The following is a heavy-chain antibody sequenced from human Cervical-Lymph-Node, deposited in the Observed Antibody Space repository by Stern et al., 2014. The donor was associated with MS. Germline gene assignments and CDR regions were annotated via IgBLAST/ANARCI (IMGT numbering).Heavy chain of an antibody. Sequence: EVQLVESGGGLVQPGGSLRLSCAASGFTFKEYSGSSDIHYADSVKGRFTISRDNVKNSLYLQMNSLRAEDTALYYCAREDYTQDFDYWGRGTLVTVSS. CDR1: GFTFKEY. D-gene: IGHD4-11*01. CDR2: SGSSDI. V-gene: IGHV3-69-1*01. J-gene: IGHJ4*02. CDR3: AREDYTQDFDY.